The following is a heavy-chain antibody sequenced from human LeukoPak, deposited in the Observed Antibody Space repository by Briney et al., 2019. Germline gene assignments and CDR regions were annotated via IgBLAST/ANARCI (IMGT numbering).Heavy chain of an antibody. Sequence: PGGSLRLSCAASGFTFSSYGMHWVRQAPGKGLERVAGIWYDGSNQCYADSVKGRFTISRDDSKNTLYLRCTSLRAEDMAVYYCARDDPPRITGTPGIGMDGWGQGNTVTASS. CDR2: IWYDGSNQ. V-gene: IGHV3-33*01. J-gene: IGHJ6*02. D-gene: IGHD1-20*01. CDR1: GFTFSSYG. CDR3: ARDDPPRITGTPGIGMDG.